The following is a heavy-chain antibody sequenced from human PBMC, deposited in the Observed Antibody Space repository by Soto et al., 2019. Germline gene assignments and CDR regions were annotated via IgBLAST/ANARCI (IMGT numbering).Heavy chain of an antibody. Sequence: QVQLQEAGPGLVEHSGTLSLTCGVSGISINSRTWWTWVRQLPVMGLEWNGEISRSCSTNYNPSLQSRLTISLDKSKNHFSLIMHSVTAADTAVYYCATKDANLDYWGQGSLVTVSS. CDR2: ISRSCST. V-gene: IGHV4-4*02. CDR1: GISINSRTW. D-gene: IGHD7-27*01. CDR3: ATKDANLDY. J-gene: IGHJ4*02.